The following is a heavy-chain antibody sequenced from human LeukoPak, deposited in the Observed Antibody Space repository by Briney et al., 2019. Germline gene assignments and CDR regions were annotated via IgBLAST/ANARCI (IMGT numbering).Heavy chain of an antibody. J-gene: IGHJ5*02. CDR1: GYTFINYG. V-gene: IGHV1-18*01. CDR3: ARATGYYDSSGSPNWFDP. CDR2: ISAYNGDT. Sequence: VASVKVSCKASGYTFINYGITWVRRAPGQGLEWMGWISAYNGDTNYVPKLQGRVTITTDTSTNTAYMELRSLISDDTAVYYCARATGYYDSSGSPNWFDPWGQGTLVTVSS. D-gene: IGHD3-22*01.